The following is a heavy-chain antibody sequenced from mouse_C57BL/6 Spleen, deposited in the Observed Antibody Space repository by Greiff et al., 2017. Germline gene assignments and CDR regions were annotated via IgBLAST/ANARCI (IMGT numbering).Heavy chain of an antibody. D-gene: IGHD1-1*01. CDR3: ASGYYGSSYVWYFDV. CDR1: GYAFTNYL. J-gene: IGHJ1*03. Sequence: QVQLKESGAELVRPGTSVKVSCKASGYAFTNYLIEWVKQRPGQGLEWIGVINPGSGGTNYNEKFKGKATLTADKSSSTAYMQLSSLTSEDSAVYFCASGYYGSSYVWYFDVWGTGTTVTVSS. CDR2: INPGSGGT. V-gene: IGHV1-54*01.